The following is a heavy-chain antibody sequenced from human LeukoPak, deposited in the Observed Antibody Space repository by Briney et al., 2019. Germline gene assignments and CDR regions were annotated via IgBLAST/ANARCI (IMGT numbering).Heavy chain of an antibody. J-gene: IGHJ4*02. CDR1: GFTFSSYA. CDR2: ISGSGGST. V-gene: IGHV3-23*01. Sequence: GGSLRLSCAASGFTFSSYAMSWVRQAPGEGLEWVSAISGSGGSTYYADSVKGRFTIPRDNSKNTLYLQMNSLRAEDTAVYYCAKGESYQLLLYWGQGTLVTVSS. CDR3: AKGESYQLLLY. D-gene: IGHD2-2*01.